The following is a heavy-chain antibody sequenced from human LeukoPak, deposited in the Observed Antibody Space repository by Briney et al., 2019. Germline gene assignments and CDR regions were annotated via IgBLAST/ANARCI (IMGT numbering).Heavy chain of an antibody. CDR2: IYPGDSET. D-gene: IGHD1-26*01. V-gene: IGHV5-51*01. J-gene: IGHJ3*02. Sequence: GESLKISCTGSGYSFTNYRIGWVRQMPGKGLGWMGIIYPGDSETRYSPSFQGQVTISADKSIGTAYLQWSSLRASDTAIYYCARVFSGGAGFAIWGQGTMVNVSS. CDR1: GYSFTNYR. CDR3: ARVFSGGAGFAI.